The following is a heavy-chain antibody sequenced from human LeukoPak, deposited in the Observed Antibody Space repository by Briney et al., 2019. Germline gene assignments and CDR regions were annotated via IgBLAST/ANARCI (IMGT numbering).Heavy chain of an antibody. V-gene: IGHV3-21*01. CDR1: GFTFSRSA. CDR3: ARLYCNGGSCYGKYYFDY. D-gene: IGHD2-15*01. Sequence: GGSLRLSCAASGFTFSRSAMEWVRQAPGKGLEWVSSISGSSDYIYYADSVKGRFTISRDNTMNSVSLQMNSLRAEDTAVYYCARLYCNGGSCYGKYYFDYWGQGALVTVSS. CDR2: ISGSSDYI. J-gene: IGHJ4*02.